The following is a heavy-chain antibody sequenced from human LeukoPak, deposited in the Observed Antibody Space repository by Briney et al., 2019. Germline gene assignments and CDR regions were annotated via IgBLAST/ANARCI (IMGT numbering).Heavy chain of an antibody. Sequence: GGSLRLSCAASGFTFSSYAMHWVRQAPGKGLEWVAVISYDGSNKYYADSVKGRFTISRDNSKNTLYLQMNSLRAEDTAVYYCARDRGSYYLNWFDSWGQGTLVTVSS. CDR3: ARDRGSYYLNWFDS. CDR2: ISYDGSNK. CDR1: GFTFSSYA. V-gene: IGHV3-30*01. D-gene: IGHD1-26*01. J-gene: IGHJ5*01.